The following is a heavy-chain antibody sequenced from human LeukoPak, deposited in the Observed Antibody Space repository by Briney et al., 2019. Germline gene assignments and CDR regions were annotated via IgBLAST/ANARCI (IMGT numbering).Heavy chain of an antibody. V-gene: IGHV3-23*01. J-gene: IGHJ4*02. Sequence: PGGSLRLSCVASGFTFSSYAMSWVRQAPGRGLEWVSSINGSGAETWYTDSVKGRFTISRDNSKNTLYLQMNSLRAEDTAVYHCAKDYRGSDPMFDYWGQETLVTVSS. CDR3: AKDYRGSDPMFDY. CDR2: INGSGAET. D-gene: IGHD3-10*01. CDR1: GFTFSSYA.